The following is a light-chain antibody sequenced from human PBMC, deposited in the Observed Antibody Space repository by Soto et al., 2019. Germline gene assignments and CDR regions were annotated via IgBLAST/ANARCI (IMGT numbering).Light chain of an antibody. CDR3: QQSSGIPYT. CDR1: QNIGRY. CDR2: AAS. V-gene: IGKV1-39*01. J-gene: IGKJ2*01. Sequence: DIQMTQSPSSLSASVGDRVTVTCRASQNIGRYLKWYQQKPGKAPKLLIYAASSLQSGVPSRFSGSGSGTDFTLTISSLQPEDFATYYCQQSSGIPYTFGQGTKLEIK.